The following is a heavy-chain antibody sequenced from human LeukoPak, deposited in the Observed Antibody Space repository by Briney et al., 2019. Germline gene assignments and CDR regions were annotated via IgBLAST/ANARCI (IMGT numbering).Heavy chain of an antibody. D-gene: IGHD6-19*01. CDR2: ISWNTVAI. CDR3: AKAKDVGSGWYSFDY. V-gene: IGHV3-9*01. Sequence: PGGSLRLSCAASGFTFSSYGMHWVRQAPGKGLEWVSGISWNTVAIGYADSVRGRFTISRDNAKNSLYLQMNSLRPEDTALYYCAKAKDVGSGWYSFDYWGQGTLVTVSS. CDR1: GFTFSSYG. J-gene: IGHJ4*02.